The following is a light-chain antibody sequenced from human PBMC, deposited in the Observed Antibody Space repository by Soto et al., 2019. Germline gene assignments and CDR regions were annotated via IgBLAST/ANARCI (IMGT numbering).Light chain of an antibody. CDR2: DAS. Sequence: EIVMTQSPATLSLSPGERATLSCRASQSVSSNLAWYQQNPGQAPRLLIFDASNRATGIPARFSGSGSGTEFTLTISSLEPEDFAVYYCQQHSNWPLTFGGGTKVDIK. CDR3: QQHSNWPLT. V-gene: IGKV3-11*01. CDR1: QSVSSN. J-gene: IGKJ4*01.